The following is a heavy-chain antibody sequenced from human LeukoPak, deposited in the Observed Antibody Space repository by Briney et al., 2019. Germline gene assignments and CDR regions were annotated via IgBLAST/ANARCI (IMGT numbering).Heavy chain of an antibody. D-gene: IGHD3-10*01. Sequence: ASVNVSCKASGGTFSSYAISWVRQAPGQGLEWMGGIIPIFGTANYAQKFQGRVTITADESTSTAYMELSSLRSEDTAMYYCARESRASLFDAFDIWGQGTMVTVSS. CDR1: GGTFSSYA. J-gene: IGHJ3*02. V-gene: IGHV1-69*13. CDR3: ARESRASLFDAFDI. CDR2: IIPIFGTA.